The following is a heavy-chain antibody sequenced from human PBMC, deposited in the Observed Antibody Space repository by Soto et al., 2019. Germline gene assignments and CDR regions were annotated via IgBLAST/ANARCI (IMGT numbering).Heavy chain of an antibody. D-gene: IGHD3-22*01. V-gene: IGHV3-33*01. Sequence: GWSLRLSCAASGFTFSSYGMHWVRQAPGKGLEWVAVIWYDGSNKYYADSVKGRFTISRDNSKNTLYPQMNSLRAEDTAVYYCARESYYDSSGYSPGLGYYYGMDVWGQGTLVTVSS. CDR2: IWYDGSNK. J-gene: IGHJ6*02. CDR1: GFTFSSYG. CDR3: ARESYYDSSGYSPGLGYYYGMDV.